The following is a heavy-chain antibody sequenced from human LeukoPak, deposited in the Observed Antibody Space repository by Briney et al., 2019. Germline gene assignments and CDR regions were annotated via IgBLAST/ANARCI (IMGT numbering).Heavy chain of an antibody. Sequence: IPGRSLRLSCAASGFTFNGYSMNWVRQAPGKGLEWVACISGSSSYIYYADSVKGRFTISRGNAKNSLYLQMNSLRAEDTAVYYCARDWDSSGYYYPGTFDIWGQGTMVTVSS. CDR1: GFTFNGYS. J-gene: IGHJ3*02. V-gene: IGHV3-21*01. D-gene: IGHD3-22*01. CDR2: ISGSSSYI. CDR3: ARDWDSSGYYYPGTFDI.